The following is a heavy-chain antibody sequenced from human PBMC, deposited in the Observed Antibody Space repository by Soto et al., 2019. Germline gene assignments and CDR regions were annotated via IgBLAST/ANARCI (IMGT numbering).Heavy chain of an antibody. CDR3: ANILGYCSGGSCYLGSDDAFDI. V-gene: IGHV3-23*01. CDR2: ISVSGGST. J-gene: IGHJ3*02. Sequence: EVQLLESGGGLVQPGGSLRLSCAASGFTFSSYAMSWVRQAPGKGLEWVSAISVSGGSTYYADSVKGRFTISRDNSKNRLYLQMNSLRAEDTAVYFCANILGYCSGGSCYLGSDDAFDIWGQGTMVTVSS. D-gene: IGHD2-15*01. CDR1: GFTFSSYA.